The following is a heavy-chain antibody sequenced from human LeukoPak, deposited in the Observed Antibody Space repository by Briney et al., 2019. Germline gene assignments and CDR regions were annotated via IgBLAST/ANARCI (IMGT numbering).Heavy chain of an antibody. CDR3: AKDRATVAGRVGPGFGP. CDR1: GGSISSSNW. Sequence: SGTLSLTCAVSGGSISSSNWRSRVRQPPGKGLEWIGEIYHRGSTNYNPSLKSRVSIAADKAKNQFSLKLSSVSAADPAVYYGAKDRATVAGRVGPGFGPWGQGTMVTVSS. V-gene: IGHV4-4*02. J-gene: IGHJ5*02. CDR2: IYHRGST. D-gene: IGHD6-19*01.